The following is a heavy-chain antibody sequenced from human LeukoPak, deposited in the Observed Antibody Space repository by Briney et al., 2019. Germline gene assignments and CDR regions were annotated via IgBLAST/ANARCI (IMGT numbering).Heavy chain of an antibody. V-gene: IGHV4-39*01. CDR1: GGSISSSSYY. Sequence: SETLSLTCTASGGSISSSSYYWGWIRQPPGKGLEWIGSIYYSGSTYYNPSLKSRVTISVDTSKNQFSLKLSSMTAADTAVYYCASPLWFGELSAFDIWGQGTMVTVSS. D-gene: IGHD3-10*01. J-gene: IGHJ3*02. CDR2: IYYSGST. CDR3: ASPLWFGELSAFDI.